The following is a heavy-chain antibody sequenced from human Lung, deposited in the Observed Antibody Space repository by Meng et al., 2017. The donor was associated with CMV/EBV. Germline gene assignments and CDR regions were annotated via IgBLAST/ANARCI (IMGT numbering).Heavy chain of an antibody. V-gene: IGHV3-33*06. CDR2: IWYDGSNK. CDR3: AKTAQFSSSNIDY. CDR1: GFTFSSYG. Sequence: SLKISXAASGFTFSSYGMHWVRQAPGKGLEWVAVIWYDGSNKYYTDSVKGRFTISRDNSKNTLYLQMNSLRAEDTAVYYCAKTAQFSSSNIDYWGQGTLVTFSS. D-gene: IGHD6-6*01. J-gene: IGHJ4*02.